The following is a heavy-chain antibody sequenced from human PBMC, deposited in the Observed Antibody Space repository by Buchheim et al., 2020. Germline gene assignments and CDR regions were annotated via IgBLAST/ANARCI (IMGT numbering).Heavy chain of an antibody. J-gene: IGHJ6*03. CDR1: GFTFSSYG. Sequence: QVQLVESGGGVVQPGRSLRLSCAASGFTFSSYGMHWVRQAPGKGLEWVAVISYDGRNKYYTDSVKGRFTISRDNSKSTVDLQINSVGREDTDVYYCVKSRSGYYPRNYYFYMHVWGKGT. CDR2: ISYDGRNK. V-gene: IGHV3-30*18. D-gene: IGHD3-3*01. CDR3: VKSRSGYYPRNYYFYMHV.